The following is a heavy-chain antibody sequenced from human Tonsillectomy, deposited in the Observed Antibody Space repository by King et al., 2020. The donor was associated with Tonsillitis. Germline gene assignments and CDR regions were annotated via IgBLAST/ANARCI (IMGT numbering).Heavy chain of an antibody. V-gene: IGHV3-66*01. J-gene: IGHJ4*02. D-gene: IGHD3-16*02. CDR3: ARGAPYVWGNYRFPDY. CDR1: GFSVSNNY. CDR2: IYSDGST. Sequence: VQLVESGGGLVQPGGSLRLSCAASGFSVSNNYMNWVRQAPEKGLEWVSVIYSDGSTYYADSAKGRFTISRDNSKNTLYLQMNSLRAEDTAVYYCARGAPYVWGNYRFPDYWGQGTLVTVSS.